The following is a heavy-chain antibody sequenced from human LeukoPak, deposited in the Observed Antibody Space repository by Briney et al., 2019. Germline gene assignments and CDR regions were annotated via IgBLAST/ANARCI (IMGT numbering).Heavy chain of an antibody. CDR2: INHSGST. J-gene: IGHJ5*02. CDR3: ARLHCSGNSCYLSNWFDP. D-gene: IGHD2-15*01. Sequence: SETLSLTCAVYGGSFSGYYWSWIRQPPGKGLEWIGEINHSGSTNYNPSLKSRVTISVDTSKNQFSLKLSSVTAADTAVYYCARLHCSGNSCYLSNWFDPWGQGTLVIVSS. CDR1: GGSFSGYY. V-gene: IGHV4-34*01.